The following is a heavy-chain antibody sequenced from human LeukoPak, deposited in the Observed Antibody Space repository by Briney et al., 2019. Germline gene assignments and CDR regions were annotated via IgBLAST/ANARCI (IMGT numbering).Heavy chain of an antibody. CDR1: GFTFSSYA. J-gene: IGHJ6*04. CDR3: ARESLRGVIQAYYYYGMDV. D-gene: IGHD3-10*01. V-gene: IGHV3-33*08. CDR2: IWYDGSKT. Sequence: GGSLRLSCAASGFTFSSYAMHWVRQAPGKGLEWVAVIWYDGSKTYYADSVKGRFTIPRDNSQNTLYLQMNNLRAEDTAVYYCARESLRGVIQAYYYYGMDVWGKGTTVTVSS.